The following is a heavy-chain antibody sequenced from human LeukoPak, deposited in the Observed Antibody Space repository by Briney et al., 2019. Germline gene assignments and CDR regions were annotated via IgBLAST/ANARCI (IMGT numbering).Heavy chain of an antibody. J-gene: IGHJ4*02. CDR1: GFAFSSYA. CDR2: ISGSGGST. Sequence: GGTLRLSCALSGFAFSSYAMTWVRQSPGTGLKWVSGISGSGGSTYYAASVKGRFTISRDNSKNTLYVQMNSLRAEDTAVYYCAKSDYYDSSGYYYGSDYWGQGTLVTVSS. V-gene: IGHV3-23*01. CDR3: AKSDYYDSSGYYYGSDY. D-gene: IGHD3-22*01.